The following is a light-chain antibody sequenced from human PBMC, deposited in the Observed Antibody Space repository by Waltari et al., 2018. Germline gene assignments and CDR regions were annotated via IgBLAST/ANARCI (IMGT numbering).Light chain of an antibody. J-gene: IGKJ1*01. CDR3: QHYESLPVT. Sequence: EIVLTQSPGTLSLSPGERATLSCRASQSISKYLAWYQQKPGQAPVLLIYHASSRAAGIPDRFSGSGSGTDFSLTISRLEPEDFAVYYCQHYESLPVTFGQGTKVEIK. CDR2: HAS. V-gene: IGKV3-20*01. CDR1: QSISKY.